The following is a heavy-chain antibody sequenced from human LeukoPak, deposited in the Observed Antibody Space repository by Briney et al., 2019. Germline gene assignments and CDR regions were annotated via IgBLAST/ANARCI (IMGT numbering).Heavy chain of an antibody. J-gene: IGHJ4*02. CDR1: NDSISNYY. CDR3: AKILASGSGSY. D-gene: IGHD3-10*01. V-gene: IGHV4-59*01. Sequence: SETLSLTCSVSNDSISNYYWTWIRQPPGKGLEWIGYIYYTGITNYNPSLKSRVTISVDTSKNQFSLKLSSVTAADTAIYYCAKILASGSGSYWGQGTLVLVSS. CDR2: IYYTGIT.